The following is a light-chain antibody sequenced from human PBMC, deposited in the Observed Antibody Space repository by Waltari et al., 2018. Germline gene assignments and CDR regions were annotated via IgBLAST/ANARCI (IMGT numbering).Light chain of an antibody. V-gene: IGKV3-15*01. CDR3: QQYNNWPTFT. CDR2: GAS. J-gene: IGKJ3*01. CDR1: QSVSSN. Sequence: EIVMTQSPATLSVSPGERATLSCSASQSVSSNLAWYQQKPGQAPRLLIYGASTRATGIPARFSGSGSGTEFTLTISSLQSEDFAVYYCQQYNNWPTFTFGPGTKVDIK.